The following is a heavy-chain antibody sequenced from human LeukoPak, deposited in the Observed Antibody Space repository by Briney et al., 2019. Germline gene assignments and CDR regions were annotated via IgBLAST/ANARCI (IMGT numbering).Heavy chain of an antibody. CDR2: ISSSSSAR. V-gene: IGHV3-48*01. CDR1: GFTFSSYA. D-gene: IGHD3-3*01. CDR3: ARMSGSRLPGY. J-gene: IGHJ4*02. Sequence: GGSLKLSCAASGFTFSSYAMSWVRQAPGKGLEWVSYISSSSSARYYADSVKGRFTISRDDARNSLYLQMNSLRAEDTAVFYCARMSGSRLPGYWGQGALVTVSS.